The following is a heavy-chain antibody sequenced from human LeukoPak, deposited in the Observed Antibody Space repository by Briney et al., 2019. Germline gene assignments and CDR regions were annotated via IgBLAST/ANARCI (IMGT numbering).Heavy chain of an antibody. CDR1: GFTFSSYW. CDR2: IKQDGSEK. CDR3: ATEQEGRRAAFDH. V-gene: IGHV3-7*04. Sequence: PGGSLRLSCAASGFTFSSYWMSWVRQAPGKGLEWVANIKQDGSEKYYVDSVKGRFTISRDNAKNSLYLHMSSLRAEDTAIYYCATEQEGRRAAFDHWGQGTLVTVSS. D-gene: IGHD2-15*01. J-gene: IGHJ4*02.